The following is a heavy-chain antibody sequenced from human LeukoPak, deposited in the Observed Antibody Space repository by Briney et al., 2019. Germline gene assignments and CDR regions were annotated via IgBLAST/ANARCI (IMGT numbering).Heavy chain of an antibody. Sequence: SETLSLTCIVSGGSISSDSWSWIRQSPGKGLEWIAYIYSSGGTIYNPSLKSRVTISVDTSRNQFSLKLSSVTAADAAVYYCAKIGSGWYYFDTGAREHWSPSPQ. CDR1: GGSISSDS. J-gene: IGHJ4*02. CDR3: AKIGSGWYYFDT. CDR2: IYSSGGT. V-gene: IGHV4-59*01. D-gene: IGHD6-19*01.